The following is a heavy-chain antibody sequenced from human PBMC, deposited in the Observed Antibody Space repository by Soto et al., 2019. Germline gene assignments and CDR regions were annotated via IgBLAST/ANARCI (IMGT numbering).Heavy chain of an antibody. J-gene: IGHJ6*02. CDR3: TRDKGLPMTDTLYYYGMDV. CDR1: KFTFSSYD. V-gene: IGHV3-48*01. D-gene: IGHD2-2*01. Sequence: GGSLRLSCAASKFTFSSYDMNWVRQAPGKGLEWISYISSSTRTIHYADSVKGRFTISRDNAKNSLYLQMDSLRAEDTAVYYWTRDKGLPMTDTLYYYGMDVWGQGPTVTVSS. CDR2: ISSSTRTI.